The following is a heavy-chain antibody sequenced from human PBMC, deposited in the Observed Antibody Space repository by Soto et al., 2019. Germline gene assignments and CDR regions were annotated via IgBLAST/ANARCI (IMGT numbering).Heavy chain of an antibody. V-gene: IGHV4-30-4*01. CDR1: GGSISSGDYY. J-gene: IGHJ5*02. D-gene: IGHD2-15*01. CDR2: IYYSGST. CDR3: ARGAVRYCSGGSCYTNWFDP. Sequence: SETLSLTCTVSGGSISSGDYYWSWIRQPPGKGLEWIGYIYYSGSTYYNPSLKSRVTISVDTSKNQFSLKLSSVTAADTAVYYCARGAVRYCSGGSCYTNWFDPWGQGTLVTVSS.